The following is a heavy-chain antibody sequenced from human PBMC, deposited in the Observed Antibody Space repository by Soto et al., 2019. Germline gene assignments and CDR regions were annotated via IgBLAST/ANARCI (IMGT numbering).Heavy chain of an antibody. V-gene: IGHV4-39*01. CDR3: ARPEQQLRSIYWFDP. CDR2: IYYSGST. Sequence: QLQLQESGPGLVKPSETLSLTCTVSGGSISSSSYYWGWIRQPPGKGLEWIGSIYYSGSTYYNPCLQRRVTISVDTTKNQFSLKLSYVTAADPAVYYCARPEQQLRSIYWFDPWGQGTLVTVSS. D-gene: IGHD6-13*01. J-gene: IGHJ5*02. CDR1: GGSISSSSYY.